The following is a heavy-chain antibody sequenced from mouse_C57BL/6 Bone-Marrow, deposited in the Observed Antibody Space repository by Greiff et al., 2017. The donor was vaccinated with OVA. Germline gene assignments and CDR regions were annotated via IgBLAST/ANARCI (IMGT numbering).Heavy chain of an antibody. CDR3: ARGTIYYDSWFAY. CDR2: IYPGDGDT. CDR1: GYAFSSYW. J-gene: IGHJ3*01. V-gene: IGHV1-80*01. D-gene: IGHD2-4*01. Sequence: VQLQQSGAELVKPGASVKISCKASGYAFSSYWMNWVKQRPGKGLEWIGQIYPGDGDTNYNGKFKGKATLTADKSSSTAYMQLSSLTSEDSAVYFCARGTIYYDSWFAYWGQGTLVTVSA.